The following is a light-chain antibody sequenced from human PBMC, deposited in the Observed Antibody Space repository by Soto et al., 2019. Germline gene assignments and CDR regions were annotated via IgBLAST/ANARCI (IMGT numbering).Light chain of an antibody. CDR3: SSYAGSSNV. CDR1: XXDVGGYNY. CDR2: EVN. J-gene: IGLJ1*01. V-gene: IGLV2-8*01. Sequence: QSALTQPPSASGSPGQSVAISCTXTXXDVGGYNYVSWYQQHPGKAPKLMIYEVNKRPSGVPDRFSGSKSGNTASLTVSGLQAEDEADYYCSSYAGSSNVFGTGTKVTVL.